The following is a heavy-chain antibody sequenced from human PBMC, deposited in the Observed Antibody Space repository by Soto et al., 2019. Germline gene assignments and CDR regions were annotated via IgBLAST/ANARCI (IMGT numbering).Heavy chain of an antibody. CDR1: GGSFSGYY. V-gene: IGHV4-34*01. D-gene: IGHD3-3*01. CDR3: ARVGCGITAAAWYGNNYYYGMDV. Sequence: PSETLSLTCAVYGGSFSGYYWSWIRQPPGKGLEWIGEINHSGSTNYNPSLKSRVTISVDTSKNQFSLKLSSVTAADTAVYYCARVGCGITAAAWYGNNYYYGMDVWGQGTTVTVSS. CDR2: INHSGST. J-gene: IGHJ6*02.